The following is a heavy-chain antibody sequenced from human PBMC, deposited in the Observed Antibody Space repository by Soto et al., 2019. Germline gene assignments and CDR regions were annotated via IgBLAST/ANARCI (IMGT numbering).Heavy chain of an antibody. CDR2: ISSSSSYI. CDR3: ARGGVY. Sequence: GGSLRLSCAASGFTFSSYSMNWVRQAPGKGLEWVSSISSSSSYIYYADSVKGRFTISRDNVQRTLHLQMDSLRVEDTGVYYCARGGVYWGRGTLVTVSS. D-gene: IGHD2-8*01. J-gene: IGHJ1*01. CDR1: GFTFSSYS. V-gene: IGHV3-21*03.